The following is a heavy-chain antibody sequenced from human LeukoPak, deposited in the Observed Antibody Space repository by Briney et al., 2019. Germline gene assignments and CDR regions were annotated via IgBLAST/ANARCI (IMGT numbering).Heavy chain of an antibody. Sequence: PSETLSLTCAVSGGSISSGGYSWSWIRQPPGKGLEWIGYIYHSGITYYNPSLKSRVTISVDTSKNQFSLKLSSVTAADTAVYYCARAFGVWSDYYGMDVWGQGTTVTVFS. V-gene: IGHV4-30-2*05. D-gene: IGHD3-10*01. CDR2: IYHSGIT. CDR3: ARAFGVWSDYYGMDV. J-gene: IGHJ6*02. CDR1: GGSISSGGYS.